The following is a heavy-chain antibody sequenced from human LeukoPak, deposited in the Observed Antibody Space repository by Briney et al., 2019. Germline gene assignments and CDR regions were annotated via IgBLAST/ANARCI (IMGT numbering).Heavy chain of an antibody. V-gene: IGHV4-34*01. CDR3: ATAGYQYSGSYSFDY. J-gene: IGHJ4*02. Sequence: SETLSLTCAVYGGSFSGYYWSWIRQPPGKGLEWIVETNHSGSTNYNPSLKTRVTISVDTSKNQFSLKLSSVTAADTAVYYCATAGYQYSGSYSFDYWGQGTLVTVSS. CDR1: GGSFSGYY. CDR2: TNHSGST. D-gene: IGHD1-26*01.